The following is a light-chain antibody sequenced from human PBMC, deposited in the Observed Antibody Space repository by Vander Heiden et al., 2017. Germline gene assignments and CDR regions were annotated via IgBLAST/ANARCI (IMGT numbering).Light chain of an antibody. CDR3: QSYDSSLSGLV. J-gene: IGLJ2*01. V-gene: IGLV1-40*01. CDR1: SSNIGAGYD. Sequence: QFVLTQPPSVSGAPGQRVTISFTGSSSNIGAGYDVHWYQQSPRTAPRLLIYDNNDRPSGAPDRFSGSKSGTSASLAITGLEAEDEADFYCQSYDSSLSGLVFGGGTKLTVL. CDR2: DNN.